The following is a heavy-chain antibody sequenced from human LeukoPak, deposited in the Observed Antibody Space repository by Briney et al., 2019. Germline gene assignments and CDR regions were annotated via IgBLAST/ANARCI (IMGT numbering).Heavy chain of an antibody. CDR2: IIPIFGTA. J-gene: IGHJ4*02. CDR1: GGTFSSYA. D-gene: IGHD4-23*01. Sequence: SVKVSCKASGGTFSSYAISWVRQAPGQGLEWMGGIIPIFGTANYAQKFQGRLTMTTDTSTSTAYMELRSLRSADTAVYYCARQGYGGNSQGAADYWGQGTLVTVSS. CDR3: ARQGYGGNSQGAADY. V-gene: IGHV1-69*05.